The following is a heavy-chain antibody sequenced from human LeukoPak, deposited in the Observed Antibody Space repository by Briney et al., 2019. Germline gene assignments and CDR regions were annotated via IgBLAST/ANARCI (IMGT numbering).Heavy chain of an antibody. D-gene: IGHD3-22*01. CDR3: ARQRTYYYDSSGYYHDAFDI. CDR2: IYPGDSDT. V-gene: IGHV5-51*01. CDR1: GYSFTSYW. Sequence: GESLKISCKGSGYSFTSYWIGWVRQMPGKDLEWMGIIYPGDSDTRYSPSFQGQVTISADKSISTAYLQWSSLKASDTAMYYCARQRTYYYDSSGYYHDAFDIWGQGTMVTVSS. J-gene: IGHJ3*02.